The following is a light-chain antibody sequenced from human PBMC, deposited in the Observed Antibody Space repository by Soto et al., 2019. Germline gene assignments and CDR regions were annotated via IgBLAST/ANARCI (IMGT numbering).Light chain of an antibody. CDR1: QGISNY. Sequence: DIQMTQSPSSLSASIGDRVTISCRASQGISNYLAWYQHKPGKVPKLLISAASTLQSGVPSRFSGSGSGTDFNLPISSLQPEDVATYYCQKYNNAPYTFGQGTKLEI. CDR2: AAS. CDR3: QKYNNAPYT. J-gene: IGKJ2*01. V-gene: IGKV1-27*01.